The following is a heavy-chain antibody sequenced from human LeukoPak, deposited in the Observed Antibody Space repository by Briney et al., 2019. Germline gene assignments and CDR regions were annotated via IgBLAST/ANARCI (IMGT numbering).Heavy chain of an antibody. CDR2: IYTSGST. J-gene: IGHJ6*03. Sequence: SQTLSLTCTVSGGSISSGSYYWSWIRQPAGKGLEWIGRIYTSGSTNHNPSLRSRVTISVDTYKNQFSLKVSSVTAADTAVYYCARESNSMVPYYYYYMDVWGKGTTVTVSS. V-gene: IGHV4-61*02. CDR1: GGSISSGSYY. D-gene: IGHD3-10*01. CDR3: ARESNSMVPYYYYYMDV.